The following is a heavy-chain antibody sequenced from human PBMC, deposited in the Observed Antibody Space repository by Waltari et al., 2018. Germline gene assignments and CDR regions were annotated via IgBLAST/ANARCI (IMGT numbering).Heavy chain of an antibody. J-gene: IGHJ4*02. V-gene: IGHV3-21*01. CDR1: GFTFSSYS. CDR2: ISSSSSDI. Sequence: EVQLVESGGGLVKPGGSVRLACAASGFTFSSYSMNWVRQAPGKVLEWISSISSSSSDIYYADSGHVLFTLSRDNAKTALYLQMNSLRAEDTAVYYCAIDTPMVQGDKDYWGQVTLVTASS. D-gene: IGHD3-10*01. CDR3: AIDTPMVQGDKDY.